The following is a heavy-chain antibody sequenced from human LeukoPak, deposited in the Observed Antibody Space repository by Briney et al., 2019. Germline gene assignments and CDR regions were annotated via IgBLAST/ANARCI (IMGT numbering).Heavy chain of an antibody. CDR2: IRYDGSKK. J-gene: IGHJ4*02. D-gene: IGHD1-1*01. CDR1: GFIFSGSG. V-gene: IGHV3-30*02. CDR3: ASQKRELDY. Sequence: GGSLRLSCAAAGFIFSGSGMHWVRQAPGKGLAWVSFIRYDGSKKHYADSVRGRFTISRDNSENTLYLQMNNLRPEDSAIYYCASQKRELDYWGQGTRVTVSS.